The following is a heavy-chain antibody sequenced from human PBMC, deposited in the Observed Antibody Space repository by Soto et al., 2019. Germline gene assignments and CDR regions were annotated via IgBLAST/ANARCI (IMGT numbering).Heavy chain of an antibody. Sequence: HPGGSLRLSCAASGFTFSSYEMTWVRQAPGKGLEWVSDIGKSGSKIYNADSVKGRFTISRDNARNSLYLQMNSLRGEDTAVYYWARSRRNFDYYGGEVCGQWTTVTVS. CDR1: GFTFSSYE. CDR3: ARSRRNFDYYGGEV. J-gene: IGHJ6*02. CDR2: IGKSGSKI. V-gene: IGHV3-48*03. D-gene: IGHD1-7*01.